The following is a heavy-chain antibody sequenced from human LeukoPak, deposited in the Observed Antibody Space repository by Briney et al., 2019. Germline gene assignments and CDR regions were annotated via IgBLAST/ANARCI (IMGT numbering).Heavy chain of an antibody. V-gene: IGHV3-23*01. CDR2: ISGSGGST. D-gene: IGHD3-10*01. CDR3: AKDEPYGSGTLMGVDAFDI. CDR1: GFTFSSYA. J-gene: IGHJ3*02. Sequence: PGGSLRLSCAASGFTFSSYAMSWVRQAPGKGLEWVSAISGSGGSTYYADSVKGRFTISRDNSKNTLYLQMNSLRAEDTAVYYCAKDEPYGSGTLMGVDAFDIWGQGTMLTVSS.